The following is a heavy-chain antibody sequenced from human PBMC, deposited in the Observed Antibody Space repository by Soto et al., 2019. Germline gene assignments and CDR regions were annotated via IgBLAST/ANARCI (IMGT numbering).Heavy chain of an antibody. CDR1: GYTFTSYG. CDR2: INGYDATT. J-gene: IGHJ5*02. Sequence: QVQLVQSGPEVKKPGASVKVSCKASGYTFTSYGISWVRQAPGQGLEWVGWINGYDATTNNAQKIQGRVSMTTDTSTTTAHMELRSLRSDDTAVYYCARYDFWSGYSGVTGLFDTWGQGPMVTVSS. V-gene: IGHV1-18*01. CDR3: ARYDFWSGYSGVTGLFDT. D-gene: IGHD3-3*01.